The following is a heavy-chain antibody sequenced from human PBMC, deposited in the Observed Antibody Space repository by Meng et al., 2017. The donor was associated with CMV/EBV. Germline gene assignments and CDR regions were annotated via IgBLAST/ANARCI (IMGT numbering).Heavy chain of an antibody. V-gene: IGHV2-70D*14. D-gene: IGHD3-22*01. Sequence: SGPTLVKPPQTLTLTCTFSGFSLSTSGMRVSWIRQPPGKALEWLARIDWDDDKFYSTSLKTRLTISKDTSKNQVVLTMTNMDPVDTATYYCARIADSSGYFDYWGQGTLVTVSS. CDR1: GFSLSTSGMR. CDR3: ARIADSSGYFDY. CDR2: IDWDDDK. J-gene: IGHJ4*02.